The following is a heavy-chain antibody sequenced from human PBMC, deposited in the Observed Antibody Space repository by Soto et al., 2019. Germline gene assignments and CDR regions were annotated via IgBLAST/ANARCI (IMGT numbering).Heavy chain of an antibody. CDR3: ALLNDGDYTF. CDR2: IFWDDDK. V-gene: IGHV2-5*02. D-gene: IGHD4-17*01. Sequence: QITFKDSGPTLVKPKQTLQLTATFSGFSVTFDGVGVGWIRQPPGKALEWLAVIFWDDDKRYSPSLESRLSIARDTSKDQVFLTMTNMESVDTATYYCALLNDGDYTFWGQGTRVTVSS. J-gene: IGHJ4*02. CDR1: GFSVTFDGVG.